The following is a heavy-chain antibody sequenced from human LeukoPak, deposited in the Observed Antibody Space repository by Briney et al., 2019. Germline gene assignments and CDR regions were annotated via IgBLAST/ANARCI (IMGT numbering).Heavy chain of an antibody. Sequence: ASVKVSCKASGYTFTGYYMHWVRQAPGQGLEWMGWINPNNGDTHYAQKFQGRVTLTRDTSISTAYMELSRLISDDTAVYYCARDPAVAAKAYFDYWGQGTLVTVSS. CDR3: ARDPAVAAKAYFDY. CDR2: INPNNGDT. J-gene: IGHJ4*02. V-gene: IGHV1-2*02. D-gene: IGHD4-23*01. CDR1: GYTFTGYY.